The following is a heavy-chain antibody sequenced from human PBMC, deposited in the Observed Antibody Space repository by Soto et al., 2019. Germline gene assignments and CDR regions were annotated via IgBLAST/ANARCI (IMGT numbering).Heavy chain of an antibody. CDR2: ISSSSSYI. CDR1: GFTFSSYS. Sequence: EVQLVESGGGLVKPGWSLRLSCAASGFTFSSYSMNWVRQAPGKGLEWVSSISSSSSYIYYADSVKGRFTNSRDNAKNALYLQMNSLRAEDTAVYYCARDRRAVAGQDAFDIWGQGTMVTVSS. CDR3: ARDRRAVAGQDAFDI. D-gene: IGHD6-19*01. J-gene: IGHJ3*02. V-gene: IGHV3-21*01.